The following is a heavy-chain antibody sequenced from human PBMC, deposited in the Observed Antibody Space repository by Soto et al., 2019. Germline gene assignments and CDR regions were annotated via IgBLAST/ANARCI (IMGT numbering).Heavy chain of an antibody. V-gene: IGHV4-30-4*01. CDR3: ARGSDDFWSGTLPGDFDY. CDR1: GGSISSGDYY. Sequence: SETLSLTCTVSGGSISSGDYYWSWIRQPPGKGLEWIGYIYYSGSTYYSPSLKSRLTISVDTSKTQFSLKLSSLTAADTAVYYCARGSDDFWSGTLPGDFDYWGQGTLVTVSS. J-gene: IGHJ4*02. CDR2: IYYSGST. D-gene: IGHD3-3*01.